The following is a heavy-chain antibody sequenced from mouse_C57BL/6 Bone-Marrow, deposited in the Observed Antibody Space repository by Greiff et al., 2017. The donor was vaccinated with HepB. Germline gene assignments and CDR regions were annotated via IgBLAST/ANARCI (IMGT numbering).Heavy chain of an antibody. CDR3: ARQGWLLPYYAMDY. CDR1: GFSLPSYG. V-gene: IGHV2-6-1*01. Sequence: VNVVESGPGLVAPSQSLSITCTVPGFSLPSYGVHWVRQPPGKGLEWLVVIWSDGSTTYNSALKSRLSISKDNSKSQVFLKMNSLQTDDTAMYYCARQGWLLPYYAMDYWGQGTSVTVSS. CDR2: IWSDGST. J-gene: IGHJ4*01. D-gene: IGHD2-3*01.